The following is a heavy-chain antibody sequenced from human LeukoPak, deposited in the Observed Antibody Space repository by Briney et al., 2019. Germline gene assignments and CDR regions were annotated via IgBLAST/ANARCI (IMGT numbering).Heavy chain of an antibody. CDR1: GFTVSSNY. Sequence: PGGSLRLSCAASGFTVSSNYMSWVRQAPGKGLEWVSVIYSGGSTYYSDSVKGRFTISRDNSKNTLYLQMNSLRAEDTAVYYCARDGLPETYYYDSSGYFVPDYYYYYGMDVWGQGTTVTVSS. V-gene: IGHV3-66*02. CDR2: IYSGGST. CDR3: ARDGLPETYYYDSSGYFVPDYYYYYGMDV. J-gene: IGHJ6*02. D-gene: IGHD3-22*01.